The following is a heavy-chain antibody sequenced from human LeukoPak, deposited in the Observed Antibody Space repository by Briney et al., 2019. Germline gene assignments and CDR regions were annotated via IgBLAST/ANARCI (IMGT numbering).Heavy chain of an antibody. CDR1: GGSFSGYY. CDR3: ARFYDSSGYRRSYYFDY. D-gene: IGHD3-22*01. Sequence: SETLSLTCAVYGGSFSGYYWSWIRQPPGKGLEWIGEINHSGSTNYNPSLTSRVTISVDTSKNQFSLKLSSVTAADTAVYYCARFYDSSGYRRSYYFDYWGQGTLVTVSS. CDR2: INHSGST. V-gene: IGHV4-34*01. J-gene: IGHJ4*02.